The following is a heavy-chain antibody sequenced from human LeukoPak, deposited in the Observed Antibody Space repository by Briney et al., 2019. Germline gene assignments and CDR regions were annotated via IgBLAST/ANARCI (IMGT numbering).Heavy chain of an antibody. CDR3: ARRGYHDYSGFDY. CDR2: ISGSSDDI. D-gene: IGHD1-26*01. J-gene: IGHJ4*02. CDR1: GFTFSSYS. V-gene: IGHV3-21*06. Sequence: GGSLRLSCAASGFTFSSYSMNWVRQAPGKGLEWVSSISGSSDDIYYADSVKGRFTVSRDNSKNSLYLQMKRLRAEDTALYYCARRGYHDYSGFDYWGQGTLVTVSS.